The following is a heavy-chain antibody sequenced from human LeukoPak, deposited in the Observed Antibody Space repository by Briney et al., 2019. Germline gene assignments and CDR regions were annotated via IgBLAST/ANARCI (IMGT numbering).Heavy chain of an antibody. CDR1: GFTLSSYA. D-gene: IGHD1-26*01. CDR3: ARDLGSYWEEYGMDV. CDR2: ISYDGSNK. J-gene: IGHJ6*02. Sequence: GGSLRLSCAASGFTLSSYAMHWVRQAPGKGLEWVAVISYDGSNKYYADSVKGRFTISRDNSKNTLYLQMNSLRAEDTAVYYCARDLGSYWEEYGMDVWGQGTTVTVSS. V-gene: IGHV3-30-3*01.